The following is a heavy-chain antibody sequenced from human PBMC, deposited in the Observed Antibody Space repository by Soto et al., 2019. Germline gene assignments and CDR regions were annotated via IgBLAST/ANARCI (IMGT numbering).Heavy chain of an antibody. J-gene: IGHJ4*02. D-gene: IGHD5-18*01. CDR1: GFTFSSYA. CDR3: AKVLDASMVVNGYLY. V-gene: IGHV3-23*01. Sequence: EVQLLESGGGLVQPGGSLRLSCAASGFTFSSYAMSWVRQAPGKGLEWVSAIGGSGDSTYYADSVKGRLTICRDNSKSTLYLQVNSLRAEDTAVYYCAKVLDASMVVNGYLYWGQGTLVTVSS. CDR2: IGGSGDST.